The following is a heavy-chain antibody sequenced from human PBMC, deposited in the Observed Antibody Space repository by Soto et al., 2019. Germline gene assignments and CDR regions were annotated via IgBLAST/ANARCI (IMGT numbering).Heavy chain of an antibody. D-gene: IGHD5-12*01. Sequence: ASVKVSCKASGYIFTDYYMHWVRQATGQGLEWMGWMNPNSGNTGYAQKFQGRVTMTRNTSISTAYMELSSLRSEDTAVYYCARGPTVATPFRCDAFDIWGQGTMVTVSS. CDR2: MNPNSGNT. CDR3: ARGPTVATPFRCDAFDI. J-gene: IGHJ3*02. V-gene: IGHV1-8*02. CDR1: GYIFTDYY.